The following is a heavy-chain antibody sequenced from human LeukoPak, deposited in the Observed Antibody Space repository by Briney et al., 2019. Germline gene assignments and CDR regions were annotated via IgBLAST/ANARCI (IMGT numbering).Heavy chain of an antibody. J-gene: IGHJ5*02. CDR2: VFSRGDT. Sequence: SETLSLTCTVSGVSVNTRVYYWDWIRHSPGKGLEWIGDVFSRGDTYFNPSFRSRATMSIDTSVNQFSLTLTSVTAADTAIYYCARHPARSNWFDPWGQGILVTVSS. V-gene: IGHV4-39*01. CDR3: ARHPARSNWFDP. CDR1: GVSVNTRVYY.